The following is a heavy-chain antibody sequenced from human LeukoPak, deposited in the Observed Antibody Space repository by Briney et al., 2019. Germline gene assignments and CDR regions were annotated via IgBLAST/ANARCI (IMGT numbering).Heavy chain of an antibody. Sequence: PSETLSLTCAVYGGSFSGYYWSWIRQPPGKGLEWIGEINHSGSTNYNPSLKSRVTISVDASKNQFSLKLSSVTAADTAVYYCARRRATIFGVVIIKGWFDPWGQGTLSPSPQ. CDR1: GGSFSGYY. J-gene: IGHJ5*02. CDR2: INHSGST. CDR3: ARRRATIFGVVIIKGWFDP. D-gene: IGHD3-3*01. V-gene: IGHV4-34*01.